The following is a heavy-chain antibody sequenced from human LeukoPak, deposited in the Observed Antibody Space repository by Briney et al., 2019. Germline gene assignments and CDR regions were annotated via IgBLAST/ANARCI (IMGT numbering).Heavy chain of an antibody. CDR3: ARAYSSSWYWFDP. V-gene: IGHV4-59*08. J-gene: IGHJ5*02. CDR1: GGSISSYY. CDR2: IYYSGST. D-gene: IGHD6-13*01. Sequence: SETLSLTYTVSGGSISSYYWSWIRQPPGKGLEWIGYIYYSGSTNYNPSLKSRVTISVDTSKNQFSLKLSSVTAADTAVYYCARAYSSSWYWFDPWGQGTLVTVSS.